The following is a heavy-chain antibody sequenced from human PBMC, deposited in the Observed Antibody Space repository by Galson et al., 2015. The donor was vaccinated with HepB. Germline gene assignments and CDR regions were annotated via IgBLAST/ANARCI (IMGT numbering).Heavy chain of an antibody. J-gene: IGHJ5*02. V-gene: IGHV1-3*01. D-gene: IGHD4-23*01. CDR2: INGGNGKT. CDR1: GYILTRYE. Sequence: SVKVSCKASGYILTRYEIHWVRQAPGQSLEWMGWINGGNGKTKYSQKFQGRVTIARDTSASIVYMELSSLRSEDTAAYYCAGHVDYGGNSDLWFDPWGQGTLVTGSS. CDR3: AGHVDYGGNSDLWFDP.